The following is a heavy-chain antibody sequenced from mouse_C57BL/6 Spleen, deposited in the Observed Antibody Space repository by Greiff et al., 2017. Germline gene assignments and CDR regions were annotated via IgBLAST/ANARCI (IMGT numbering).Heavy chain of an antibody. D-gene: IGHD2-1*01. V-gene: IGHV1-50*01. J-gene: IGHJ2*01. CDR1: GYTFTSYW. Sequence: QVQLQQPGAELVKPGASVKLSCKASGYTFTSYWMQWVKQRPGQGLEWIGEIDPSDRYTNYNQKFKGKATLTVDTSSSTAYMPLSSLTSEDSAVYYCARKAYGNYDYWGQGTTLTVSS. CDR2: IDPSDRYT. CDR3: ARKAYGNYDY.